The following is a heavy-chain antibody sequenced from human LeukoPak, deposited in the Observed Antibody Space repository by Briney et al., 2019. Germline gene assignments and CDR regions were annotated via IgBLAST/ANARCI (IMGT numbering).Heavy chain of an antibody. CDR1: GGTFSSYT. D-gene: IGHD3-3*01. CDR3: ANSQRRFLEELYYYYYMDV. J-gene: IGHJ6*03. V-gene: IGHV1-69*02. CDR2: IIPILGIA. Sequence: SVKVSCKASGGTFSSYTISWVRQAPGQGLEWMGRIIPILGIANYAQKFQVRATITADKSTSTAYMELSSLRSEDTAVYYCANSQRRFLEELYYYYYMDVWGKGTTVTVSS.